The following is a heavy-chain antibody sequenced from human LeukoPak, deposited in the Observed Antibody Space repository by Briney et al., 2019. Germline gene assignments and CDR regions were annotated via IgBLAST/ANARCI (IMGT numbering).Heavy chain of an antibody. D-gene: IGHD3-22*01. CDR1: GGSISSYY. Sequence: SETLSLTCTVSGGSISSYYWSWIRQPAGKGLEWIGRIYTSGSTNYNPSLKSRVTMSVDTSKNQFSLKLSSVTAADTAVYYCARDRPDYYDSNTYYYSAFGYWGQGNLVTVSS. CDR2: IYTSGST. V-gene: IGHV4-4*07. CDR3: ARDRPDYYDSNTYYYSAFGY. J-gene: IGHJ4*02.